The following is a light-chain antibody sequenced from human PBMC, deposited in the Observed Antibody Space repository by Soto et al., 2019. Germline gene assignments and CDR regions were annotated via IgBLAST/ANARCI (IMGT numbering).Light chain of an antibody. V-gene: IGLV4-69*01. CDR2: LNSDGSH. Sequence: QSVLTQSPSASASLGASVKLTCTLSSGHSSYAIAWHQQQPEKGPRYLMKLNSDGSHSKGDGIPDRFSGSSSGAERYLTISILQSEDESEYYCQAWDSGTVVFGGGTKLTVL. CDR1: SGHSSYA. CDR3: QAWDSGTVV. J-gene: IGLJ2*01.